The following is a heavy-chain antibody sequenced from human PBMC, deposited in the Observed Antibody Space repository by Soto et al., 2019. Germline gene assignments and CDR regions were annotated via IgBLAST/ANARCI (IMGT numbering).Heavy chain of an antibody. D-gene: IGHD3-10*01. J-gene: IGHJ6*02. CDR3: ARDRGSGRSNRYYYYGMDV. CDR1: GYTSTSYY. CDR2: INPSGGST. V-gene: IGHV1-46*01. Sequence: ASVKVSCKASGYTSTSYYMHWVRQAPGQGLEWMGIINPSGGSTSYAQKFQGRVTMTRDTSTSTVYMELSSLRSEDTAVYYCARDRGSGRSNRYYYYGMDVWGQGTTVTVSS.